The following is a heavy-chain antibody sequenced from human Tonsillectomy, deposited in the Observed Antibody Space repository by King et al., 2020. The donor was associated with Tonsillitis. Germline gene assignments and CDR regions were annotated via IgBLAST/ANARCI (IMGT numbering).Heavy chain of an antibody. CDR3: ARDRDDYIFDY. CDR2: ITYDGSNK. CDR1: GFTFSSYD. J-gene: IGHJ4*02. Sequence: VQLVESGGGVVQPGRSLRLPCAASGFTFSSYDMYWVRQVPGKGLEWVAVITYDGSNKYYADSVKGRFTISRDNSKNTLYLQMNSLRAEDTAVYYCARDRDDYIFDYWGQGTLVTVSS. V-gene: IGHV3-33*05. D-gene: IGHD4/OR15-4a*01.